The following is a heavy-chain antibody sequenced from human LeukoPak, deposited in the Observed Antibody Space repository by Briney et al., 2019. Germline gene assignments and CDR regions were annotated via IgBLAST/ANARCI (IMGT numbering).Heavy chain of an antibody. CDR2: VSGSGGGT. Sequence: GGSLRLSCAASGFTFSTYAMSWVRQAPGKGLEWVSGVSGSGGGTYYADSVKGRFTVSRDNSKNTLYLQMSSLRVEDTAVYYCARVWRGNTYGPGGYWGQGTLVTVSS. J-gene: IGHJ4*02. CDR1: GFTFSTYA. V-gene: IGHV3-23*01. CDR3: ARVWRGNTYGPGGY. D-gene: IGHD5-18*01.